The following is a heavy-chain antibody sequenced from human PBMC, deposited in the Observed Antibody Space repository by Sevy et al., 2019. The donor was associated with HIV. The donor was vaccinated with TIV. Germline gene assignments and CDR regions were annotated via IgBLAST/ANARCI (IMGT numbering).Heavy chain of an antibody. CDR3: ASVGYYDSTAHKQDLGGY. V-gene: IGHV1-24*01. CDR2: FDPEDGEP. D-gene: IGHD3-16*01. CDR1: GNTLSDLS. Sequence: ASVKVSCKVSGNTLSDLSMHWVRQSPGKGFEWIGGFDPEDGEPIYARKFQSRVTVTEDTSTDTAYMELSSLRSEDTAVYYCASVGYYDSTAHKQDLGGYWGQGTLITVSS. J-gene: IGHJ4*02.